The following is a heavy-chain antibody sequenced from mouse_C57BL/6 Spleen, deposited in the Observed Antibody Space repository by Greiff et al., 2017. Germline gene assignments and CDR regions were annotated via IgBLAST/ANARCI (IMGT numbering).Heavy chain of an antibody. V-gene: IGHV1-84*01. CDR1: GYTFTDYY. CDR2: INPGSGNT. CDR3: ARRDYDSSFYAMDY. Sequence: QVQLQQSGPELVKPGASVKISCKASGYTFTDYYINWVKQRPGQGLEWIGWINPGSGNTKYNETFKSKATLTVDTSSSTAHMQLSSLTSEDSAVYYCARRDYDSSFYAMDYWGQGTSVTVSS. D-gene: IGHD1-1*01. J-gene: IGHJ4*01.